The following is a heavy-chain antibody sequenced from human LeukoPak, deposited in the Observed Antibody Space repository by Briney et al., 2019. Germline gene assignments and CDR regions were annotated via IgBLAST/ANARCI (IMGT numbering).Heavy chain of an antibody. J-gene: IGHJ5*02. D-gene: IGHD3-22*01. Sequence: GGSLILSCAASGFTFSSYGMHWVRQAPGKGLEWVAVIWYDGSNKYYADSVKGRFTISRDNSKNTLYLQMNSLRAEDTAVYYCARGYYDSSGYLKADNWFDPWGQGTLVTVSS. CDR2: IWYDGSNK. V-gene: IGHV3-33*01. CDR1: GFTFSSYG. CDR3: ARGYYDSSGYLKADNWFDP.